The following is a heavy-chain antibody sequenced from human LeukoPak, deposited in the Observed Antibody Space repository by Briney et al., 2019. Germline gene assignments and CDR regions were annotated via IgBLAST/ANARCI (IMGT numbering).Heavy chain of an antibody. Sequence: SETLSLTRAVYGGSFSGYYWSWIRQPPGKGLEWIGEINHSGSTNYNPSLKSRVTISVDTSKNQFSLKLSSVTAADTAVYYCARAGIVLMVYAIAAYNYFDYWGQGTLVTVSS. CDR1: GGSFSGYY. V-gene: IGHV4-34*01. CDR2: INHSGST. D-gene: IGHD2-8*01. J-gene: IGHJ4*02. CDR3: ARAGIVLMVYAIAAYNYFDY.